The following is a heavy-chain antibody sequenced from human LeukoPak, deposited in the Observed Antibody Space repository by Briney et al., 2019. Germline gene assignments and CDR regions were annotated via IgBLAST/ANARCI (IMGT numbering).Heavy chain of an antibody. Sequence: ASVKVSCKASGYTFTGYYMHWVRQAPGQGLEWMGWINPNSGGTNYAQKFQGRVTMTRDTSISTAYMELSSLRSEDTAVYYCARVCEGGYYDSSGYSYYFDYWGQGTLVTVSS. J-gene: IGHJ4*02. CDR1: GYTFTGYY. D-gene: IGHD3-22*01. V-gene: IGHV1-2*02. CDR2: INPNSGGT. CDR3: ARVCEGGYYDSSGYSYYFDY.